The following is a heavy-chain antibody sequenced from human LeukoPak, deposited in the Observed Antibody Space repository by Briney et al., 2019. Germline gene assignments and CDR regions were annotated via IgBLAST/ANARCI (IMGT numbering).Heavy chain of an antibody. CDR1: GFTFSSYW. CDR3: ARDPYSGSYGNYYYYYMDV. V-gene: IGHV3-74*01. J-gene: IGHJ6*03. Sequence: PGGSLRLSCAASGFTFSSYWMHWVRQAPGKGLVWVSHINSDGSTTTYADSVKGRFTISRDNAKNSLYLQMHSLRAEDTALYFCARDPYSGSYGNYYYYYMDVWGKGTTVTISS. D-gene: IGHD1-26*01. CDR2: INSDGSTT.